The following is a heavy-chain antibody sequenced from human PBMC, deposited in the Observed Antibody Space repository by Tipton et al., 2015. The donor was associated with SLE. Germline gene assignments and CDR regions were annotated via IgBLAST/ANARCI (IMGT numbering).Heavy chain of an antibody. CDR3: ASGDWKSPYDPYYYGLDV. J-gene: IGHJ6*02. Sequence: RSLRLSCAASGFSFDDYPMHWVRQAPGKGLEWVSGISWNSVSLVYADSVKGRFTISRDNAKNSLYLQMNSLRVEDTAVYYCASGDWKSPYDPYYYGLDVWGQGTTVTVSS. D-gene: IGHD2-21*02. CDR2: ISWNSVSL. V-gene: IGHV3-9*01. CDR1: GFSFDDYP.